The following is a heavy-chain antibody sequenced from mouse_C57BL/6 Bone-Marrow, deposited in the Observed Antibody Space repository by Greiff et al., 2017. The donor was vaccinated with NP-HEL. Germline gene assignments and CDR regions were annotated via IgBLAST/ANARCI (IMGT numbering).Heavy chain of an antibody. D-gene: IGHD2-1*01. CDR2: IRNKANGYTT. Sequence: VQLKESGGGLVQPGGSLSLSCAASGFTFTDYYMSWVRQPPGKALEWLGFIRNKANGYTTEYSASVKGRFTISRDNSQSILYLQMNALRAEDSATYYCARYFYGNDYYAMDYWGQGTSVTVSS. CDR1: GFTFTDYY. J-gene: IGHJ4*01. V-gene: IGHV7-3*01. CDR3: ARYFYGNDYYAMDY.